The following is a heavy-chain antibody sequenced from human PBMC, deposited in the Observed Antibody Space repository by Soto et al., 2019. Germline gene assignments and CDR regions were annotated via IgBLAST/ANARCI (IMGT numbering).Heavy chain of an antibody. CDR1: GGSISSGHYY. CDR3: AGASFEQHLGY. Sequence: QVQLQESGPGLVKPSQTLSLTCTVSGGSISSGHYYWSWIRQPPGKGLEWIGYIYYTGSTYYVPSLKRRVTISADTSQNEFSLKLRSVTAADTAVYYCAGASFEQHLGYWGQGTLVTVSS. D-gene: IGHD6-13*01. CDR2: IYYTGST. V-gene: IGHV4-30-4*01. J-gene: IGHJ4*02.